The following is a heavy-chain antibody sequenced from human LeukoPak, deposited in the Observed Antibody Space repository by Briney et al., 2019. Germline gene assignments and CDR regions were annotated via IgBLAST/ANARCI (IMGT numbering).Heavy chain of an antibody. CDR2: FDPEDGET. J-gene: IGHJ4*02. D-gene: IGHD3-10*01. CDR1: GYTFTELS. V-gene: IGHV1-24*01. Sequence: ASVKVSCKVSGYTFTELSMHWVRQAPGKGLEWMGGFDPEDGETIYAQKFQGRVTMTEDTSTDTAYMELSSLRSEDTAVYYCATNPLWFGELLYESDYWGQGTLVTVSS. CDR3: ATNPLWFGELLYESDY.